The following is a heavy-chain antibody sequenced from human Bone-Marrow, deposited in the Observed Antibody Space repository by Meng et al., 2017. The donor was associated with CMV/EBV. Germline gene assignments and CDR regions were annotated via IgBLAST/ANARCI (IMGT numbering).Heavy chain of an antibody. CDR3: ARGGGYYYYYGMDV. D-gene: IGHD3-16*01. J-gene: IGHJ6*02. V-gene: IGHV4-39*07. Sequence: SETLSLTCTVSGGSISSSSYYWGWIRQPPGKGLEWIGSIYYSGSTYYNPSLKSRVTISVDTSKNQFSLKLSSVTAADTAVYYCARGGGYYYYYGMDVWGQGTTVTFSS. CDR2: IYYSGST. CDR1: GGSISSSSYY.